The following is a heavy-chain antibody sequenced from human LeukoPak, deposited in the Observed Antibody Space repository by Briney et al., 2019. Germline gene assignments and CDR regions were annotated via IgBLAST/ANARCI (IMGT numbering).Heavy chain of an antibody. V-gene: IGHV3-23*01. D-gene: IGHD6-13*01. J-gene: IGHJ4*02. CDR3: AKDRRDSSSWYTIYYFDY. Sequence: PGGSLRLSCAASGFTLSSYAMSWVRQAPGKGLEWVSAISGSGGSTYYADSVKGRFTISRDNSKNTLYLQMNSLRAEDTAVYYCAKDRRDSSSWYTIYYFDYWGQGTLVTVSS. CDR2: ISGSGGST. CDR1: GFTLSSYA.